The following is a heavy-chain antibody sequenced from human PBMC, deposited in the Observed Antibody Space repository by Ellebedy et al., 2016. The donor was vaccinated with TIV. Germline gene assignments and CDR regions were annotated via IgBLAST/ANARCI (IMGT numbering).Heavy chain of an antibody. J-gene: IGHJ4*02. CDR2: ISSDGNNE. Sequence: GESLKISXIASGFTFSTHGMHWVRQAPGKGLEWVALISSDGNNEYYTDSVRGRFTISRDNSKNTLHLQMNSLRAEDTAVYYCARDEGTAMGTIDYWGQGTLVTVSA. V-gene: IGHV3-30*03. CDR1: GFTFSTHG. D-gene: IGHD5-18*01. CDR3: ARDEGTAMGTIDY.